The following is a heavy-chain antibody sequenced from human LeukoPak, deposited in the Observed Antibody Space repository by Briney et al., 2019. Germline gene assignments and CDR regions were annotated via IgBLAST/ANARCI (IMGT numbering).Heavy chain of an antibody. CDR1: GASISSGAYF. Sequence: PSETLSLTCTVSGASISSGAYFWSWIRQHPGKGLGWIGYIDYSGTTYYNPSLKSRVIISLDTSKNEFSLKLSSVTAADTAVYFCARDRTGYFFDDWGQGTLVTVSS. V-gene: IGHV4-31*03. CDR3: ARDRTGYFFDD. J-gene: IGHJ4*02. CDR2: IDYSGTT.